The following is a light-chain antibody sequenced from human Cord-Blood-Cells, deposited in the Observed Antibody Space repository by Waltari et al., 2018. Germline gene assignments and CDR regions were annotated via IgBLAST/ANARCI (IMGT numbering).Light chain of an antibody. CDR3: SSYTSSSTWV. CDR2: DVS. J-gene: IGLJ3*02. Sequence: QSALTQPASVPGSPGQSITIPCTGTSSDVGGYNYVSWYQPHPGKAPKLMIYDVSKRPSGVSNRFSGSKSGNTASLTISGLQAEDEADYYCSSYTSSSTWVFGGGTKLTVL. V-gene: IGLV2-14*01. CDR1: SSDVGGYNY.